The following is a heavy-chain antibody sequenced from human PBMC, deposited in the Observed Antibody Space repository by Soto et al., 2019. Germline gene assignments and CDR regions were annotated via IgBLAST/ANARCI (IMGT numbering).Heavy chain of an antibody. D-gene: IGHD1-20*01. V-gene: IGHV3-30*03. Sequence: QVQLVESGGGVVQPGRSLRLSCAASGFTFSSYGMHWVRQAPGKGLEWVAVISYDGSNKYYADSVKGRFTISRDNSKNTLYLQMNSLRAEDTAVYYCATGPITGTTRDWDQGTLVTVSS. CDR1: GFTFSSYG. CDR2: ISYDGSNK. CDR3: ATGPITGTTRD. J-gene: IGHJ4*02.